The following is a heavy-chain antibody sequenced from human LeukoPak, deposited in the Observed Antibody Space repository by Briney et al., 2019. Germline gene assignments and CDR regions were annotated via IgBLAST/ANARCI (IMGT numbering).Heavy chain of an antibody. CDR1: GFTFSSYA. J-gene: IGHJ4*02. CDR2: ISNSGGNT. CDR3: AKLLADSGITGY. V-gene: IGHV3-23*01. D-gene: IGHD3-10*01. Sequence: GGSLRLSCAASGFTFSSYAMIWVRQAPGKGLEWVSAISNSGGNTFYADSVKGRFTISRDNSKNTLYLQMNSLRAEDTAVYYCAKLLADSGITGYWGQGTLVTVSS.